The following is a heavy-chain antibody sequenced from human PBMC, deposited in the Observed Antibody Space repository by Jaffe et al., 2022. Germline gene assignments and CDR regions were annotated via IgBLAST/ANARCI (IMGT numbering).Heavy chain of an antibody. V-gene: IGHV3-11*01. CDR1: GFTFNDYF. J-gene: IGHJ4*01. CDR3: ARSLSLADWALFGPHFDY. Sequence: QVQLVESGGGLVKPGGSLRLSCAASGFTFNDYFLTWIRQAPGKGLEWLSYISGASNQIFYADSVRGRFTVSRDNAKSSLYLQMNSLRAEDTAVYYCARSLSLADWALFGPHFDYWGHGTLVTVSS. CDR2: ISGASNQI. D-gene: IGHD3-9*01.